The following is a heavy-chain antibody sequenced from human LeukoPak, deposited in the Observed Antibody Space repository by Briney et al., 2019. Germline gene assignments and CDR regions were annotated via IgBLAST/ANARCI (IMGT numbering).Heavy chain of an antibody. J-gene: IGHJ4*02. V-gene: IGHV3-30*02. CDR2: IRYDGSNK. CDR3: ARDYDFWSGFVGY. D-gene: IGHD3-3*01. Sequence: PGGSLRLSCAASGFTFSSYGMHWVRQAPGKGLEWVAFIRYDGSNKYYADSVKGRFTISRDNSKNTLYLQMNSLRAEDTAVHYCARDYDFWSGFVGYWGQGTLVTVSS. CDR1: GFTFSSYG.